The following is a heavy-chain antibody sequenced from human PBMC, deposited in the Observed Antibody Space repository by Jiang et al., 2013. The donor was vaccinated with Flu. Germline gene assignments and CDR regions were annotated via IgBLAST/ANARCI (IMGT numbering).Heavy chain of an antibody. V-gene: IGHV4-38-2*02. CDR3: ARDRSEMATISAVDY. D-gene: IGHD5-24*01. CDR2: IYHSGST. J-gene: IGHJ4*02. CDR1: GYSISSGYY. Sequence: LLKPSETLSLTCTVSGYSISSGYYWGWIRQPPGKGLEWIGSIYHSGSTYYNPSLKSRVTISVDTSKNQFSLKLSSVTAADTAVYYCARDRSEMATISAVDYWGQGTLVTVSS.